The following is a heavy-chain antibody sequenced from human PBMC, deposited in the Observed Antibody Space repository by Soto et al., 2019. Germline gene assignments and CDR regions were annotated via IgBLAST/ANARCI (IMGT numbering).Heavy chain of an antibody. D-gene: IGHD6-13*01. V-gene: IGHV1-69*01. CDR1: GGTFSSYA. Sequence: VKVSCKASGGTFSSYAISWVRQAPGQGLEWMGGIIPIFGTANYAQKFQGRVTITADESTSTAYMELSSLRSEDTAVYYCARGPFIIAAAGAGYYFDYWGQGTLVTVSS. J-gene: IGHJ4*02. CDR3: ARGPFIIAAAGAGYYFDY. CDR2: IIPIFGTA.